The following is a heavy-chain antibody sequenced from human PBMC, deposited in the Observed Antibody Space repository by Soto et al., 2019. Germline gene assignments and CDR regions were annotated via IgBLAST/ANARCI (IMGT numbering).Heavy chain of an antibody. V-gene: IGHV1-69*02. J-gene: IGHJ4*02. CDR3: ARQDNWNDVPGGY. Sequence: QVQLVQSGAEVKKPGSSVNVSCKASGGTFSSYTISWVRQAPGQGLEWMGRIIPILGIANYAQKFQGRVTITADKSTSTAYMELSSLRSEDTAVYYCARQDNWNDVPGGYWGQGTLVTVSS. D-gene: IGHD1-1*01. CDR1: GGTFSSYT. CDR2: IIPILGIA.